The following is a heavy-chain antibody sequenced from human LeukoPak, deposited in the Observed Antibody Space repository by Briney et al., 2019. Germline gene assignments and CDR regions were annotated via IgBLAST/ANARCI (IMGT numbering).Heavy chain of an antibody. Sequence: ASVKVSCKASGYTFTSYDINWVRQATGQGLEWMGWMNPDSGNTGYAQKFQCRGTMTRNTSISTAYMELSSLRSEDTAVYYCARTDNPAPLGAFDIWGQGTMVTVSS. D-gene: IGHD5-24*01. CDR1: GYTFTSYD. J-gene: IGHJ3*02. CDR2: MNPDSGNT. V-gene: IGHV1-8*01. CDR3: ARTDNPAPLGAFDI.